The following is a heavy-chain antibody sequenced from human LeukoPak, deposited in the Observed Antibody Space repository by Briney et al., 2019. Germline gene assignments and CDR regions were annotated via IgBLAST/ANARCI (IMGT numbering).Heavy chain of an antibody. CDR3: ARGGPAAGRFDY. Sequence: PGGSLRLSCAASGFTFSRYWMSWVRQAPGKGLEWVANIKQDGSEKYYVDSVKGRFTISRDNAKNSLYLQMSSLRAEDTVVYYCARGGPAAGRFDYWGQGTLVTVSS. CDR1: GFTFSRYW. CDR2: IKQDGSEK. V-gene: IGHV3-7*01. J-gene: IGHJ4*02. D-gene: IGHD1-14*01.